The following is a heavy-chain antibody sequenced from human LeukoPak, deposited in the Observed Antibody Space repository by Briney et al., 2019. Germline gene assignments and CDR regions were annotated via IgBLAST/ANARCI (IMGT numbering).Heavy chain of an antibody. CDR1: GGSISSYY. CDR3: ARCRVVAATYYFDY. D-gene: IGHD2-15*01. J-gene: IGHJ4*02. CDR2: IYYSGST. V-gene: IGHV4-59*01. Sequence: PSETLSLTCTVSGGSISSYYWSWIRQPPGKGLEWIGYIYYSGSTNYNPSLKSRVTISVDTSKNQFSLKLSSVTAADTAVYYCARCRVVAATYYFDYWGQGTLVTVSS.